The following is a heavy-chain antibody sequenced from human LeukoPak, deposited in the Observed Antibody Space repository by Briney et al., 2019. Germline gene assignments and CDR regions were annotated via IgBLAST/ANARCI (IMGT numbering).Heavy chain of an antibody. CDR1: GGSISSYY. J-gene: IGHJ4*02. CDR3: ARWSVCYTFDY. Sequence: PSETLSLTCTVSGGSISSYYWSWIRQPPGKGLEWVGYIYYSGSTNYNPSLKSRVTISVDTSKNQFSLKVSSVTAADTAVYYCARWSVCYTFDYWGQGTLVTVSS. CDR2: IYYSGST. V-gene: IGHV4-59*01. D-gene: IGHD3-3*01.